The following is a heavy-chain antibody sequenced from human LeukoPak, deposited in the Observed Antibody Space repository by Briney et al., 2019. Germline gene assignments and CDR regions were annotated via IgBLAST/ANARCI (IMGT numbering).Heavy chain of an antibody. D-gene: IGHD5-18*01. Sequence: PSGTLSLTCVVSGGSVSSSKWWSWVRQPPGKGLEWIGSIYDSGSTYYNPSLKSRVTISVDTSKNQFSLKLNSVTAADTAVYYCARPIQLWSYFDYWGQGILVTVSS. CDR2: IYDSGST. V-gene: IGHV4-4*02. CDR3: ARPIQLWSYFDY. CDR1: GGSVSSSKW. J-gene: IGHJ4*02.